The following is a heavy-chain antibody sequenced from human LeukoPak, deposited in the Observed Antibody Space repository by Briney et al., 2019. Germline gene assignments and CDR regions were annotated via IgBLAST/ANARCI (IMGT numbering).Heavy chain of an antibody. J-gene: IGHJ4*02. Sequence: SGGSLRLSCAASGFTFSSYGMPWVRQAPGKGLEWVAVISYDGSNKYYADSVKGRFTISSDNSKNTLYLQMNSLRAEDTAVYYCAKDPCGAGSGCEFDYWGQGTLVTVSS. V-gene: IGHV3-30*18. CDR2: ISYDGSNK. CDR1: GFTFSSYG. D-gene: IGHD6-19*01. CDR3: AKDPCGAGSGCEFDY.